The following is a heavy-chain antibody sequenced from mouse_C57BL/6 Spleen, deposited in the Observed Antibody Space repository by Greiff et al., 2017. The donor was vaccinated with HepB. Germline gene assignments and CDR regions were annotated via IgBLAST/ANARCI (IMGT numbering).Heavy chain of an antibody. CDR3: ARPLYSNYPWDFAY. D-gene: IGHD2-5*01. Sequence: EVQGVESGGGLVQPGGSLSLSCAASGFTFTDYYMSWVRQPPGKALEWLGFIRNKANGYTTEYSASVKGRFTISRDNSQSILYLQMNARRAEDSATYYCARPLYSNYPWDFAYWGQGTLVTVSA. CDR2: IRNKANGYTT. CDR1: GFTFTDYY. V-gene: IGHV7-3*01. J-gene: IGHJ3*01.